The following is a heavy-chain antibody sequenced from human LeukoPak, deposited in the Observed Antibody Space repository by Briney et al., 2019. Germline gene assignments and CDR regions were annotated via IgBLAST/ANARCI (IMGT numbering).Heavy chain of an antibody. CDR3: ARYGSGNYYNVQFDY. CDR2: IYASGST. J-gene: IGHJ4*02. CDR1: GGSINNYY. V-gene: IGHV4-4*07. D-gene: IGHD3-10*01. Sequence: SSETLSLTCTVSGGSINNYYWNWIRQPAGKELEWIGRIYASGSTYYNPSLKSRVTMSVDTPKNQFSLKLSSVTAADTAVYYCARYGSGNYYNVQFDYWGQGTLVTVSS.